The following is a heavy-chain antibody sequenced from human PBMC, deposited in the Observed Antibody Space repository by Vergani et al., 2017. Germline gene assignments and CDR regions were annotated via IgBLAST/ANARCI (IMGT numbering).Heavy chain of an antibody. Sequence: QVQLVQSGAEVKKPGSSVKVSCKASGGTFSSYAISWVRQAPGKGLEWMGGIIPIFGTANYAQKFQGRVTITADESTSTAYLELSSLRSEDTAVYYCASRVFGVDYDSSGYYSYWGQGTLVTVSS. J-gene: IGHJ4*02. D-gene: IGHD3-22*01. CDR2: IIPIFGTA. CDR3: ASRVFGVDYDSSGYYSY. V-gene: IGHV1-69*01. CDR1: GGTFSSYA.